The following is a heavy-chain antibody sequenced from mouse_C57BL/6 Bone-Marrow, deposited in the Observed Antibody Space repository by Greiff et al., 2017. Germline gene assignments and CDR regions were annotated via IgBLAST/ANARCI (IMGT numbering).Heavy chain of an antibody. D-gene: IGHD1-1*01. Sequence: EVQLQESGPELVKPGASVKIPCKASGYTFTDYNMDWVKQSHGKSLEWIGDINPNNGGTIYNQKFKGKATLTVDKSSSTAYMELRSLTSEDTAVYYCARDDSSSYWYFDVWGTGTTVTVSS. CDR3: ARDDSSSYWYFDV. J-gene: IGHJ1*03. CDR1: GYTFTDYN. V-gene: IGHV1-18*01. CDR2: INPNNGGT.